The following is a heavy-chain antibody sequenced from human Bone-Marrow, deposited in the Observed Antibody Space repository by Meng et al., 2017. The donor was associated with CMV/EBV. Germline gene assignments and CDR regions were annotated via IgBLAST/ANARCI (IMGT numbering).Heavy chain of an antibody. D-gene: IGHD5/OR15-5a*01. CDR1: GYTFTGYY. V-gene: IGHV1-18*04. Sequence: ASVKVSCKASGYTFTGYYMHWVRQAPGQGLEWMGWVGGCDGGTNYALEFRGRVTVTIDTSTSTAYMELRSLRSDDTAVYYCARDWECLARSDVFDIWGQGTMVTVSS. J-gene: IGHJ3*02. CDR2: VGGCDGGT. CDR3: ARDWECLARSDVFDI.